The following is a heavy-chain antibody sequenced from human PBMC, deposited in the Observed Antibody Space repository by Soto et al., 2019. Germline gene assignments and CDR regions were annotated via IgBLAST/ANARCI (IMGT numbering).Heavy chain of an antibody. CDR1: GGSISSRY. CDR3: AQTHGWPGFDY. V-gene: IGHV4-59*01. J-gene: IGHJ4*02. CDR2: IYNGEST. Sequence: QVQLQESGPGLVKSSETMSLTCTASGGSISSRYWNWIRQPPGKGLEWIGHIYNGESTNYNPSLKSRVTISVDTSKNQFSLKLGSVTAADTAVYYCAQTHGWPGFDYGGQGILVTVSS. D-gene: IGHD6-19*01.